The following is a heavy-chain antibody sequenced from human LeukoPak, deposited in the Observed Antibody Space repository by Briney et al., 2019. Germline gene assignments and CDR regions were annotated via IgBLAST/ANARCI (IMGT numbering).Heavy chain of an antibody. CDR1: GLTFSSYA. CDR2: ISASGGST. CDR3: ARDKGELFAYGMDG. V-gene: IGHV3-23*01. D-gene: IGHD3-10*01. Sequence: PGRSLRLSCAASGLTFSSYAMSWVRQAPGRGLECVSGISASGGSTYYAASVKGRFTISRDNSKNTLFLQMNSLRAEDTAVYYCARDKGELFAYGMDGWGQGTTVTVSS. J-gene: IGHJ6*02.